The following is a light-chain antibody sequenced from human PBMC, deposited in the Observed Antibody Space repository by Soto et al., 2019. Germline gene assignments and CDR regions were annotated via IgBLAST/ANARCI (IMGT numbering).Light chain of an antibody. Sequence: EIVLTQSPGTLSLSPGERVTLSCRASQSMSSTFLAWYQHKPGQAPRVIIYGASRRATGIPDRFSGSGSGTDFTLTISRLEPEDFALYYCQQYYSSWTFGQGTKVE. CDR1: QSMSSTF. CDR2: GAS. V-gene: IGKV3-20*01. J-gene: IGKJ1*01. CDR3: QQYYSSWT.